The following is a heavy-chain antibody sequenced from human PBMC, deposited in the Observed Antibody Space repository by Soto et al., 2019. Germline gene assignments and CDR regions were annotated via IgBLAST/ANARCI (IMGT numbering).Heavy chain of an antibody. CDR3: ARGPRLPGKIRPMDV. CDR1: GGSFSGYY. D-gene: IGHD4-17*01. J-gene: IGHJ6*03. Sequence: SETLSLTCAVYGGSFSGYYWSWIRQPPGKGLEWIGEINHSGSTNYNPSLKSRVTISVDTSKNQFSLKLSSVTAADTAVYYCARGPRLPGKIRPMDVWGKGTTVTVSS. CDR2: INHSGST. V-gene: IGHV4-34*01.